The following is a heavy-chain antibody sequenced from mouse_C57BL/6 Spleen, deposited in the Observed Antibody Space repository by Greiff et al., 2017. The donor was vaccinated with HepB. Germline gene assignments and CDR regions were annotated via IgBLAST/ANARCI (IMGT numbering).Heavy chain of an antibody. CDR3: ASSVTTVVATDY. CDR2: INPNNGGT. CDR1: GYTFTDYN. D-gene: IGHD1-1*01. J-gene: IGHJ2*01. V-gene: IGHV1-22*01. Sequence: VQLQQSGPELVKPGASVKMSCKASGYTFTDYNMHWVKQSHGKSLEWIGYINPNNGGTSYNQKFKGKATLTVNKSSSTAYMELRSLTSEDSAVYYCASSVTTVVATDYWGQGTTLTVSS.